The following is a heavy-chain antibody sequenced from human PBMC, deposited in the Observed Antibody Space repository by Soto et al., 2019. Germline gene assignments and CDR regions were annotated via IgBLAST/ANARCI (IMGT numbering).Heavy chain of an antibody. J-gene: IGHJ6*02. CDR1: GFTFSSYE. V-gene: IGHV3-48*03. D-gene: IGHD3-3*01. CDR2: ISSSGSTI. CDR3: ARLPTYYDFWSGYYTGAGSYYYGMDV. Sequence: VQLVESGGGLVQPGGSLRLSCAASGFTFSSYEMNWVRQAPGKGLEWVSYISSSGSTIYYADSVKGRFTISRDNAKNSLYLQMNSLRAEDTAVYYCARLPTYYDFWSGYYTGAGSYYYGMDVWGQGTTVTVSS.